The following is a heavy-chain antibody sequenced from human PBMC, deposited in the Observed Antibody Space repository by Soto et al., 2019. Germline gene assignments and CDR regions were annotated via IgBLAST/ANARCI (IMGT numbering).Heavy chain of an antibody. D-gene: IGHD2-2*01. Sequence: ASVKVSCKASGYTFTGYYMHWVRQAPGQGLEWMGWINPNSGGTNYAQKFQGRVTMTRDTSISTAYMELSRLRSDDTAVYYCARGRGLRPCSTTTCPYYFDYWGQGTLVTVSS. V-gene: IGHV1-2*02. CDR3: ARGRGLRPCSTTTCPYYFDY. CDR2: INPNSGGT. J-gene: IGHJ4*02. CDR1: GYTFTGYY.